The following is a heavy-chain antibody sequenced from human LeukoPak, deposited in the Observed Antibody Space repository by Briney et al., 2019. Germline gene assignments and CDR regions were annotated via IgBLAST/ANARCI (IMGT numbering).Heavy chain of an antibody. CDR3: AKDTRLTGTIY. V-gene: IGHV3-23*01. J-gene: IGHJ4*02. D-gene: IGHD1-7*01. Sequence: GGSLRVSCAASGFTFSSYAMSWVRQAPGKGLEWVSAISGSGGSTYYADSVKGRFTISRDNSKNTLYLQMNSLRAEDTAVYYCAKDTRLTGTIYWGQGTLVTVSS. CDR2: ISGSGGST. CDR1: GFTFSSYA.